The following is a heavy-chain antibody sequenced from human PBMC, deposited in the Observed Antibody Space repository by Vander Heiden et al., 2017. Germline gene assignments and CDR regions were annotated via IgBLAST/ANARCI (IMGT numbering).Heavy chain of an antibody. CDR3: ARLRYCATPSCSSMDV. Sequence: QHKLQESGPGLVKPSETLSLTCTVPGDPMRRDSFYWGWIRQPPGKGLEWIGNVYYTGRTYYNPSLKSRVSIIVDTSKNQFSLKMNSVTAADTAVYYCARLRYCATPSCSSMDVWGQGTTVAVSS. CDR2: VYYTGRT. D-gene: IGHD2-15*01. J-gene: IGHJ6*02. CDR1: GDPMRRDSFY. V-gene: IGHV4-39*01.